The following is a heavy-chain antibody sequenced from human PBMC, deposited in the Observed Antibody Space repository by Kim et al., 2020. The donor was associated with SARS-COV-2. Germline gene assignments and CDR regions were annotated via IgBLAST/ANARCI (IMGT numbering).Heavy chain of an antibody. Sequence: TYYAASAKGRFTLSRDNSKNTLYLQMNSLGAEDTAVYYCAKVLGAAELIRWGQGTLVTVSS. V-gene: IGHV3-23*01. J-gene: IGHJ4*02. CDR2: T. D-gene: IGHD6-13*01. CDR3: AKVLGAAELIR.